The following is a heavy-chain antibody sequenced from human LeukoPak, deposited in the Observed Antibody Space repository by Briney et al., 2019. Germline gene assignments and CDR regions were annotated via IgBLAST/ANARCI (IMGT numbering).Heavy chain of an antibody. Sequence: PSETLSLTCTVSGGSISSYYWSWIRQPPGKGLEWIGYIYYSGSTNYNPSLKSRVTISVDTSKNQFSLKLSSVTVADTAVYYCARDRRPGYCSGGSCHYYYYMDVWGKGTTVTISS. CDR3: ARDRRPGYCSGGSCHYYYYMDV. V-gene: IGHV4-59*01. CDR2: IYYSGST. J-gene: IGHJ6*03. D-gene: IGHD2-15*01. CDR1: GGSISSYY.